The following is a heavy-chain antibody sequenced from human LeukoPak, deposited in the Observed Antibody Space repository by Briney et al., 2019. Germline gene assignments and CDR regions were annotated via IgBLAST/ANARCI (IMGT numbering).Heavy chain of an antibody. CDR2: IIPIFGTA. CDR1: GGTFSSYA. V-gene: IGHV1-69*05. D-gene: IGHD3-22*01. Sequence: SVKVSCKASGGTFSSYAISWVRQAPGQGLEWMGGIIPIFGTANYAQKFQGRVTITRDTSASTAYMELSSLRSEDTAVYYCARDGVSSGYFLHDYWGQGTLVTVSS. J-gene: IGHJ4*02. CDR3: ARDGVSSGYFLHDY.